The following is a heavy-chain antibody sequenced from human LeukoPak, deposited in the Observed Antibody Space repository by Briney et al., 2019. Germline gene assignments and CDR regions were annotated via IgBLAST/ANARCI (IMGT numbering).Heavy chain of an antibody. D-gene: IGHD6-19*01. CDR3: AKAPRAGTPYYYGMDV. J-gene: IGHJ6*02. Sequence: GRSLRLSCAASGXTFSSYGMHWVRQAPGKGLEWVAVVWYDGSNKYYADSVKGRFTISRDNSKNTLYLQMNSLRAEDTAVYYCAKAPRAGTPYYYGMDVWGQGTTVTVSS. CDR1: GXTFSSYG. V-gene: IGHV3-33*06. CDR2: VWYDGSNK.